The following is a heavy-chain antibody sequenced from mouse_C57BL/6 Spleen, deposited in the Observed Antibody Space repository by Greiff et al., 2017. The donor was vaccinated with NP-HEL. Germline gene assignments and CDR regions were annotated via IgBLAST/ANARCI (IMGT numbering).Heavy chain of an antibody. CDR1: GFTFSSYA. D-gene: IGHD3-3*01. CDR3: ARDEGLNWYFDV. CDR2: ISDGGSYT. J-gene: IGHJ1*03. Sequence: EVQLQESGGGLVKPGGSLKLSCAASGFTFSSYAMSWVRQTPEKRLEWVATISDGGSYTYYPDNVKGRFTISRDNAKNNLYLQMSHLKSEDTAMYYCARDEGLNWYFDVWGTGTTVTVSS. V-gene: IGHV5-4*01.